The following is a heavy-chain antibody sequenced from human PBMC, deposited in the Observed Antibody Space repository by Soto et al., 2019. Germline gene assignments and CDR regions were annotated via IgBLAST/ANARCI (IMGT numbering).Heavy chain of an antibody. V-gene: IGHV3-23*01. D-gene: IGHD5-12*01. Sequence: GGSLRLSCAASGFTFSSYAMSWVRQAPGKGLEWVSAISGSGGSTYYADPVKGRFTISRDNSKNTLNLQMNSLRAEDTAVYYCAKPDSIGGYSGYDSLFDAFDIWGQGTMVTVSS. CDR1: GFTFSSYA. CDR3: AKPDSIGGYSGYDSLFDAFDI. CDR2: ISGSGGST. J-gene: IGHJ3*02.